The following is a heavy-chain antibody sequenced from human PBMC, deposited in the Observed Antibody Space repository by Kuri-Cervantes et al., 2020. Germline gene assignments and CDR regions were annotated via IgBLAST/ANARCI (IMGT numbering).Heavy chain of an antibody. V-gene: IGHV3-74*01. CDR2: INSDGSST. D-gene: IGHD5-12*01. Sequence: GESLKISCAASGFTFSSYWMHWVRQAPGKGLVWVSRINSDGSSTSYADPVKGRFTISRDNAKNTLYLQMNSLRAEDTAVYYCARECGYDYFRSGGWFDPWGQGTLVTVSS. CDR1: GFTFSSYW. J-gene: IGHJ5*02. CDR3: ARECGYDYFRSGGWFDP.